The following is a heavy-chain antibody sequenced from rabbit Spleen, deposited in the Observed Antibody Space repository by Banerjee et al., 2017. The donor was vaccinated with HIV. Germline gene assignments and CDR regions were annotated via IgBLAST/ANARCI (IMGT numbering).Heavy chain of an antibody. V-gene: IGHV1S45*01. D-gene: IGHD1-1*01. CDR2: INAATAKP. J-gene: IGHJ4*01. CDR3: ARDLVGVISWNFYL. CDR1: GVSLNDKDV. Sequence: EQLEESGGGLVKPEGSLTLTCKASGVSLNDKDVMCWVRQAPGKGLELIACINAATAKPVAACWAKGRFTTNRTSSTTVTLRMTRLTAADTATYCCARDLVGVISWNFYLWGPGTLVTVS.